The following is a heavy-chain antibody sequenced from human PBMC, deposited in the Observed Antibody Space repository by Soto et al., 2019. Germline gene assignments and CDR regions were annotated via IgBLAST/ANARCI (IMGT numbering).Heavy chain of an antibody. D-gene: IGHD4-17*01. V-gene: IGHV3-20*04. CDR3: ARDHRWGYEYGDYGDS. J-gene: IGHJ4*02. Sequence: EVQLVESGGGVVRPGGSLRLSCAASGFGFDEYGMSWVRQGPGKGLEWVSGINRHGDSTGYADSVKGRVTISRDNAKNSLYRQMNSLKAEDTAVYYCARDHRWGYEYGDYGDSWGQGTLVTVSS. CDR2: INRHGDST. CDR1: GFGFDEYG.